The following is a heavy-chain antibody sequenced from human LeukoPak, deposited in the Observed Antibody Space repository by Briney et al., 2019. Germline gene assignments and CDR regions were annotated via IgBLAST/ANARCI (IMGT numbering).Heavy chain of an antibody. J-gene: IGHJ6*03. CDR3: AKEYYCSGGSYYDAYYYYYMDV. Sequence: HSGGSLRLSCGASGFTFSSYGMHWVRQAPGKGLEWVAVISYDGSNEYYADSVKGRFTISRDNSKNTLYLQMNSLRAEDTAVYYCAKEYYCSGGSYYDAYYYYYMDVWGKGTTVTVSS. V-gene: IGHV3-30*18. D-gene: IGHD2-15*01. CDR2: ISYDGSNE. CDR1: GFTFSSYG.